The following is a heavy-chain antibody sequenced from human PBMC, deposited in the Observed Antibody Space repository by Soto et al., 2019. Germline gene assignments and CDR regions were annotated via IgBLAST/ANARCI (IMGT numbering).Heavy chain of an antibody. CDR2: VSYDGRNE. D-gene: IGHD6-13*01. CDR1: GFTFSNYG. CDR3: AKEITAAGLDY. J-gene: IGHJ4*02. Sequence: GGSLRLSCAASGFTFSNYGMHWVRQAPGKGLGWVAVVSYDGRNEYYEDSVKGRFTISRGNPKNTLYLQMNSLRAEDTAVYYCAKEITAAGLDYWGQGTLVTVSS. V-gene: IGHV3-30*18.